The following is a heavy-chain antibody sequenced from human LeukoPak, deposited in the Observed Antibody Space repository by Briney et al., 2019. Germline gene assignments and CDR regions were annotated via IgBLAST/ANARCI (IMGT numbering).Heavy chain of an antibody. CDR2: IIPIFGTA. Sequence: SVKVSCKASGGTFSSYAISWVRQAPGQGLEWMGGIIPIFGTANYAQKFQGRVTITTDESTSTAYMELSSLRSEDTAVYYCARFSDSSSWYTWGAFDIWGQGTMVTVSS. J-gene: IGHJ3*02. CDR3: ARFSDSSSWYTWGAFDI. V-gene: IGHV1-69*05. CDR1: GGTFSSYA. D-gene: IGHD6-13*01.